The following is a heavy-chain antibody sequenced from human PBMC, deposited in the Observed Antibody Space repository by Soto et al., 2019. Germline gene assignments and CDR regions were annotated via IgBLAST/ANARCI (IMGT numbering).Heavy chain of an antibody. V-gene: IGHV1-69*13. D-gene: IGHD1-26*01. Sequence: ASVKVSCKACGGTFSSYAISWVRQAPGQGLEWTGGIIPIFGTANYAQKFQGRVTITADESTSTAYMELSSLRSEDTAVYYCARDRSGRYFHWGQGTLVTVSS. J-gene: IGHJ4*02. CDR3: ARDRSGRYFH. CDR1: GGTFSSYA. CDR2: IIPIFGTA.